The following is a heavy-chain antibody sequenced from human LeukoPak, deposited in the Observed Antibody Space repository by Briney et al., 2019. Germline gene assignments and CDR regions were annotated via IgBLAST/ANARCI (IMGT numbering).Heavy chain of an antibody. CDR2: IYTSGST. D-gene: IGHD2-2*01. CDR1: GVSISSYY. CDR3: ARDYRYCSSTSCYSAYYFDY. Sequence: SETLSLTCTVSGVSISSYYWSWLRQPAGKGLEWLGRIYTSGSTNYNPSLRRRVTMSVDTSKNQFSLKLSSVTAADTAVYYCARDYRYCSSTSCYSAYYFDYWGQGTLVTVSS. V-gene: IGHV4-4*07. J-gene: IGHJ4*02.